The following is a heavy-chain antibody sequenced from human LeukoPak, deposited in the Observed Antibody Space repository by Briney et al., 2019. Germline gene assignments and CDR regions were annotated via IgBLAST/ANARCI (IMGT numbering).Heavy chain of an antibody. Sequence: PSETLSLTCTVSGGSISGYYWSWIRQPPGKGLEWIGYIYYSGSTNYNPSLKSRVTISVDTSKNQFSLKLSSVTAADTAVYYCARGSGSGYWKGYYFDYWGQGTLVTVSS. J-gene: IGHJ4*02. CDR2: IYYSGST. D-gene: IGHD3-22*01. V-gene: IGHV4-59*12. CDR3: ARGSGSGYWKGYYFDY. CDR1: GGSISGYY.